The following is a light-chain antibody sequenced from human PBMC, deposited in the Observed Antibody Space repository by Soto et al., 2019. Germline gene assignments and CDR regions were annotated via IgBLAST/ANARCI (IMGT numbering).Light chain of an antibody. CDR3: HPSNLGGT. CDR2: DAS. CDR1: QSISSW. Sequence: DIQMPKYPYTLSASLGDRVTITCRASQSISSWLAWYQQKPGKAPKLLIYDASSLESGVPSRFSGSGSGTEFTLTISSLQPDDIPTYYCHPSNLGGTFAQGSNVDI. V-gene: IGKV1-5*01. J-gene: IGKJ1*01.